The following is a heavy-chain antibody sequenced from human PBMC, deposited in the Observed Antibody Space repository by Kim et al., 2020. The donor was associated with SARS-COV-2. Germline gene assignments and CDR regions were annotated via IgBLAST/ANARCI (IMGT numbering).Heavy chain of an antibody. CDR2: ISGSSDRI. CDR1: GFTFNTYF. Sequence: GGSLRLSCKASGFTFNTYFMPWVRQAPGKGLEWVSAISGSSDRIYNADSVKGRFTISRDNSKNTLYLQMNSLRVEDTALYFCAKTGQQWGNTGWLKGVDLWGRGARVTVAT. J-gene: IGHJ1*01. D-gene: IGHD6-19*01. V-gene: IGHV3-23*01. CDR3: AKTGQQWGNTGWLKGVDL.